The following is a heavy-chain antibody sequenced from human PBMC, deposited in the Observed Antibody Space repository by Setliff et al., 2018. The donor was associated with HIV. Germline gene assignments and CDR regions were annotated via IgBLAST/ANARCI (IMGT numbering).Heavy chain of an antibody. J-gene: IGHJ3*02. CDR3: AKGGGLSFRYHDWFVKI. D-gene: IGHD3-9*01. CDR1: GDKYNNYW. V-gene: IGHV5-51*01. CDR2: ISPSDSDT. Sequence: GESLKISCKDSGDKYNNYWLGWVRQMPGEGLEWIGVISPSDSDTRYSPSFKGQVTISADKSINTAYLQWSGLRASDTAMYYCAKGGGLSFRYHDWFVKIWGQGTLVTVSS.